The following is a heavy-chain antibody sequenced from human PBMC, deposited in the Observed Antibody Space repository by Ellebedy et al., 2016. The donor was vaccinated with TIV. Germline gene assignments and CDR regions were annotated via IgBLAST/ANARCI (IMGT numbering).Heavy chain of an antibody. J-gene: IGHJ4*02. V-gene: IGHV4-4*07. CDR3: ARGSWTDVLRYFDWLLPDY. CDR2: IYSSGSK. CDR1: GDSFKSYY. D-gene: IGHD3-9*01. Sequence: SETLSLTXTVSGDSFKSYYWSWIRQPAGKGLEWIGRIYSSGSKSYNPSLKSRVTLSIDTPNNQLSLILSSVTAADTAVYYCARGSWTDVLRYFDWLLPDYWGQGTLVTVSS.